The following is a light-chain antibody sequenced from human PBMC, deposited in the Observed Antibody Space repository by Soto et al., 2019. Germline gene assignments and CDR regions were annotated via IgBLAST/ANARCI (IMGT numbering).Light chain of an antibody. J-gene: IGKJ2*01. CDR2: AAS. CDR1: ESVGSNY. CDR3: QQYGNSPYT. Sequence: EILLTQSPGTLSLSPGEGATLSCRASESVGSNYLAWHQQKPGQAPRLLIYAASSRATGIPDRFSGTGSGTDFTLTISRLEPEEFAVYYCQQYGNSPYTFGQGTKLEIK. V-gene: IGKV3-20*01.